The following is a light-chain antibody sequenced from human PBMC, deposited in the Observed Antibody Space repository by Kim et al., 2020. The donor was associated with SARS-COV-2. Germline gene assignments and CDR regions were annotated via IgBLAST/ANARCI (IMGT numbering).Light chain of an antibody. J-gene: IGKJ2*01. V-gene: IGKV3-15*01. CDR3: QQSLYWPNT. Sequence: SVLPGERASLSCRASESVSSSVVWYQQKPGQAPRLLIYGASVRATGIPARFSGSGSGTEFTLTISSLHSEDFAVYYCQQSLYWPNTFGQGTKLEI. CDR2: GAS. CDR1: ESVSSS.